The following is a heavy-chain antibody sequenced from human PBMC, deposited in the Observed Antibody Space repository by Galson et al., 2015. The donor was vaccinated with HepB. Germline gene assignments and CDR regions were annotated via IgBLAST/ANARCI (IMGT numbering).Heavy chain of an antibody. J-gene: IGHJ6*02. D-gene: IGHD3-16*01. V-gene: IGHV4-39*06. CDR3: AKNPPGGDYYYQGMDV. CDR1: GGSISNSDYF. CDR2: IYSGNT. Sequence: ETLSLTCSVSGGSISNSDYFWAWIRQPPGEGLEWIGSIYSGNTYYNQSLKSRVNISADTSKSQIALKLSSVTAADTAIYYCAKNPPGGDYYYQGMDVWGQGTTVTVSS.